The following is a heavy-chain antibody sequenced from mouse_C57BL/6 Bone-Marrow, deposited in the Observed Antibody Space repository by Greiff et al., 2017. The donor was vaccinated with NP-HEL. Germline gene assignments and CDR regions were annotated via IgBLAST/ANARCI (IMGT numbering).Heavy chain of an antibody. J-gene: IGHJ2*01. CDR3: ARRRGAQAGFDY. V-gene: IGHV1-81*01. CDR1: GYTFTSYG. CDR2: IYPRSGNT. Sequence: QVQLQQSGAELARPGASVKLSCKASGYTFTSYGISWVKQRTGQGLEWIGEIYPRSGNTYYNEKFKGKATLTADKSSSTAYMALRSLTSEDSAVYFCARRRGAQAGFDYWGQGTTLTVSS. D-gene: IGHD3-2*02.